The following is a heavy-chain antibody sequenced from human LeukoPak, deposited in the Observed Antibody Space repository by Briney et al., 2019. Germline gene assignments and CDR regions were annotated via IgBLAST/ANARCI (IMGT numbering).Heavy chain of an antibody. CDR1: GGSISSYY. D-gene: IGHD2-2*01. V-gene: IGHV4-4*09. J-gene: IGHJ5*02. Sequence: SETLSLTCTVSGGSISSYYWSWIRQPPGKGLEWIGYIYTSGSTNYNPSLKSRVTISVDTSKNQFSLKLSSVTAADTAVYYCARDPRYCSSTSCYLNWFDPWGQGTLVTVSS. CDR3: ARDPRYCSSTSCYLNWFDP. CDR2: IYTSGST.